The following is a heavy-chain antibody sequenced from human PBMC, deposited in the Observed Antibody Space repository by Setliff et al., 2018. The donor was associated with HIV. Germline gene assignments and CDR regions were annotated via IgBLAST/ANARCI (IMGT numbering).Heavy chain of an antibody. V-gene: IGHV1-46*01. CDR1: GYSFTSYF. D-gene: IGHD2-2*01. CDR3: ARAGGGATDQAFDI. CDR2: IDPNGGAT. Sequence: ASVKVSCKAFGYSFTSYFLHWVRQAPGQGLEWLGIIDPNGGATNTAQKFQGRLTVTTDTSTSTLYMELSNLRSDDTAVYYCARAGGGATDQAFDIWGQGTMVTVSS. J-gene: IGHJ3*02.